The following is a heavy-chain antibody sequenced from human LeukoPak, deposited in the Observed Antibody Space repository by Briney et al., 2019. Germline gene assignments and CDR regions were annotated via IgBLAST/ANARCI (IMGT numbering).Heavy chain of an antibody. Sequence: ASVKVSCKASGYTFTGYYMHWVRQAPGQGLEWMGRINPNSGGTNYAQKFQGRVTMTRGTSISTAYMELSRLRSDDTAVYYCAREAPLQAAAYVWGSPAAYWGQGTLVTVSS. CDR1: GYTFTGYY. J-gene: IGHJ4*02. CDR2: INPNSGGT. CDR3: AREAPLQAAAYVWGSPAAY. V-gene: IGHV1-2*06. D-gene: IGHD3-16*01.